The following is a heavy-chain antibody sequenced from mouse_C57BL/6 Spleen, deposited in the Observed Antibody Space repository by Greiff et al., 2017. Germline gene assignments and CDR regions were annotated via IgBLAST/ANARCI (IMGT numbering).Heavy chain of an antibody. CDR2: FYPGSGSI. CDR3: ARHEEDYGEGYYAMDY. D-gene: IGHD1-1*01. Sequence: QVQLQQSGAELVKPGASVKLSCKASGYTFTEYTIHWVKQRSGQGLEWIGWFYPGSGSIKYNEKFKDKATLTADKSSSTVYMELSRVTSEDSAVYFCARHEEDYGEGYYAMDYWGQGTSVTVSS. J-gene: IGHJ4*01. V-gene: IGHV1-62-2*01. CDR1: GYTFTEYT.